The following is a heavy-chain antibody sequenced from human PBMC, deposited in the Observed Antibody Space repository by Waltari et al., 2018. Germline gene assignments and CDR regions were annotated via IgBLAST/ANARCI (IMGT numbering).Heavy chain of an antibody. V-gene: IGHV4-34*01. Sequence: QVQLQQWGAGLLKPSETLSLTCAVYGGSFSGYYWSWIRQPPGKGREWIGEINHSGSTNYNPSLKSRVTISVDTSKNQFSLKLSSVTTADTAVYYCARGPKLRFLEWSRIENWFDPWGQGTLVTVSS. D-gene: IGHD3-3*01. J-gene: IGHJ5*02. CDR3: ARGPKLRFLEWSRIENWFDP. CDR1: GGSFSGYY. CDR2: INHSGST.